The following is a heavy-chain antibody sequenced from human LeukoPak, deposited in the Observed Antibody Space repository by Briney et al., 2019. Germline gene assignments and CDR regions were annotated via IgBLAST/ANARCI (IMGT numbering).Heavy chain of an antibody. D-gene: IGHD5-12*01. Sequence: GGSLRLSCAASGITFSGSGMSWVRQAPGKGLEWVSSISSSSSYIYYADSVKGRFTISRDNAKNTLYLQMNSLRAEDTAVYYCARGPSGYHNTGGQGTLVTVSS. CDR3: ARGPSGYHNT. V-gene: IGHV3-21*01. CDR1: GITFSGSG. J-gene: IGHJ4*02. CDR2: ISSSSSYI.